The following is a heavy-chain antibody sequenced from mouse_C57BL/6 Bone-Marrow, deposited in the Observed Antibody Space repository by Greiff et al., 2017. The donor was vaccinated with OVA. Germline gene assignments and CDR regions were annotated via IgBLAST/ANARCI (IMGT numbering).Heavy chain of an antibody. J-gene: IGHJ2*01. CDR2: INPNNGGT. CDR3: ARGDYGSSYEKNYFDY. Sequence: EVQLQQSGPELVKPGASVKISCKASGYTFTDYYMNWVKQSHGKSLEWIGDINPNNGGTSYNQKFKGKATLTVDKSSSTAYMELRSLTSEDSAVYYCARGDYGSSYEKNYFDYWGQGTTLTVSS. CDR1: GYTFTDYY. V-gene: IGHV1-26*01. D-gene: IGHD1-1*01.